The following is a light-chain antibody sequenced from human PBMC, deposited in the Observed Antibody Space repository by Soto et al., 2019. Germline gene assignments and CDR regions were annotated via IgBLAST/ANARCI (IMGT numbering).Light chain of an antibody. J-gene: IGKJ1*01. CDR2: GAS. Sequence: EIGLKQSPGTLSLYPGERATLSCRASQSVSSSYLAWYQQKPGQAPRLLIYGASSRATGIPDRFSGSGSGTDFTLTISRLEPEDFAVYYCQQYGSSPWTFGQGSMVDIK. CDR3: QQYGSSPWT. CDR1: QSVSSSY. V-gene: IGKV3-20*01.